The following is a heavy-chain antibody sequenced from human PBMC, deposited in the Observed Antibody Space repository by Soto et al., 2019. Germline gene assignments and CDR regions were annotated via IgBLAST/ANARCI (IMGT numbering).Heavy chain of an antibody. CDR2: ISSGSSYI. J-gene: IGHJ4*02. Sequence: GSLRLSCAASGFTFSSYSMNLVRQAPGKGLEWVSSISSGSSYIYYADSVKGRFTISRDNAKNSLYLQMNSLRAEDTAVYYCARDSCSSTSCYFPTNFDYWGQGTLVTVSS. CDR3: ARDSCSSTSCYFPTNFDY. V-gene: IGHV3-21*01. CDR1: GFTFSSYS. D-gene: IGHD2-2*01.